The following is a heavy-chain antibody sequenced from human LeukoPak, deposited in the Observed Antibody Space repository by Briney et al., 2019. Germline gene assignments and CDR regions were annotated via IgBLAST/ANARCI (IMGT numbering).Heavy chain of an antibody. D-gene: IGHD6-19*01. CDR1: GFTFSSYA. J-gene: IGHJ3*02. Sequence: PGGSLRLSCAASGFTFSSYAMSWVRQAPGKGLEWVSYISSSGSTIYYADSVKGRFTISRDNAKNSLYLQMNSLRAEDTAVYYCAREAAVADPNDAFDIWGQGTMVTVSS. CDR3: AREAAVADPNDAFDI. CDR2: ISSSGSTI. V-gene: IGHV3-48*04.